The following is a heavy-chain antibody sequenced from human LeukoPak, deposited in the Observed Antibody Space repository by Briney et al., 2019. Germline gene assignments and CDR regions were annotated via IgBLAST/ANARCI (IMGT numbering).Heavy chain of an antibody. Sequence: SETLSLTCTVSGGSISSYYWSWIRQPPGKGLEWIGYIYYSGSTNYNPSLKSRVTISVDTSKNQFSLKLSSLTAADTAVYYCARDRGTRLRQLANWFDPWGQGTLVTVSS. J-gene: IGHJ5*02. CDR2: IYYSGST. CDR1: GGSISSYY. D-gene: IGHD6-13*01. V-gene: IGHV4-59*01. CDR3: ARDRGTRLRQLANWFDP.